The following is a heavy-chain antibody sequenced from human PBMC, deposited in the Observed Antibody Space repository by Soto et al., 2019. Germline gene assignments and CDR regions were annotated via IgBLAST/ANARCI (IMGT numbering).Heavy chain of an antibody. J-gene: IGHJ4*02. CDR2: ISWNSGSI. CDR1: GFTFDDYA. V-gene: IGHV3-9*01. CDR3: AKDISHGYSDVGAFDY. Sequence: EVQLVESGGGLVQPGRSLRLSCAASGFTFDDYAMHWVRQAPGKGLEWVSGISWNSGSIGYADSVKGRFTISRDKAKNSLYLQMNSLRAEDTASYYCAKDISHGYSDVGAFDYWGQGTLVTVAS. D-gene: IGHD5-18*01.